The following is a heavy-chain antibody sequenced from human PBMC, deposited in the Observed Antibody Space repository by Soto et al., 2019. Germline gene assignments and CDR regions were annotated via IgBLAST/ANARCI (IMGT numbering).Heavy chain of an antibody. CDR2: ISFNGLSK. CDR1: GFTFSSFA. D-gene: IGHD3-16*01. CDR3: ARGGRGLRGAFDV. Sequence: QELMVESGGGVVQPGRSLRLSCAASGFTFSSFAMHWVRQAPGKGLEWVSVISFNGLSKFYPDSMRGRFTISRDNSKNTLYLQLDSLRPDDTAVYYCARGGRGLRGAFDVWGQGTEVSVS. J-gene: IGHJ3*01. V-gene: IGHV3-30*03.